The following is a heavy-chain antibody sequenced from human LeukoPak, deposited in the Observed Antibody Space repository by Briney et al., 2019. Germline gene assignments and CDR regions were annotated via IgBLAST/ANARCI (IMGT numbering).Heavy chain of an antibody. CDR3: AKVRGAYLAKAGYFDY. CDR2: VSYDGRIQ. CDR1: GFTFNTYG. V-gene: IGHV3-30*18. Sequence: PGRSLGLSCAASGFTFNTYGMHWVRQAPGKGLEWVALVSYDGRIQYYSDSVKGRFTISRDNSKNTLSLQLNSLRAEDTAVYYCAKVRGAYLAKAGYFDYWGQGTLVTVSS. D-gene: IGHD6-13*01. J-gene: IGHJ4*02.